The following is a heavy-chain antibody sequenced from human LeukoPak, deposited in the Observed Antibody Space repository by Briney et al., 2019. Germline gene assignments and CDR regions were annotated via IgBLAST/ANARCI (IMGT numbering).Heavy chain of an antibody. CDR1: GYTFTSSD. CDR3: ARAYCSGGSCYYRFFY. J-gene: IGHJ4*02. CDR2: INPNSGGT. Sequence: ASVKVSCKASGYTFTSSDINWVRQAPGQGLEWMGWINPNSGGTNYAQKFQGRVTMTRDTSISTAYMELSRLRSDDTAVYYCARAYCSGGSCYYRFFYWGQGTLVTVSS. V-gene: IGHV1-2*02. D-gene: IGHD2-15*01.